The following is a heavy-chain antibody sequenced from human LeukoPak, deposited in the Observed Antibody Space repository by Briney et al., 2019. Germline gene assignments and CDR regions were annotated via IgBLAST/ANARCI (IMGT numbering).Heavy chain of an antibody. CDR3: ARVAGGVAAN. CDR2: IYYSGST. Sequence: SSETLSLTCTVSGGSISSYYWSWIRQPPGKGLEWIGYIYYSGSTNYNPSLKSRVTISVDTSKNQFSLKLSSVTAADTAVYYCARVAGGVAANWGQGTLVTVSS. V-gene: IGHV4-59*01. D-gene: IGHD2-8*02. J-gene: IGHJ4*02. CDR1: GGSISSYY.